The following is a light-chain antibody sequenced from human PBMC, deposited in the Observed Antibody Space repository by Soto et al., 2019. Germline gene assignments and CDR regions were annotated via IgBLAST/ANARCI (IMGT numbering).Light chain of an antibody. CDR2: DVN. Sequence: QSPLTEPASVSGSPGQSLTISCTGTSSDIGAYNFVSWYQQHPGKAPKLMLYDVNIRPSGVSNRSSGSKSGNTASLTISGLQAEDEADYYCTSWTTSTTMIFGGGTKVTVL. V-gene: IGLV2-14*03. CDR1: SSDIGAYNF. J-gene: IGLJ2*01. CDR3: TSWTTSTTMI.